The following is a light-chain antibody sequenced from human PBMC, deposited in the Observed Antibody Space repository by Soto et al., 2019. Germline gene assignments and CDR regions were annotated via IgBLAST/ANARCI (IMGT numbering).Light chain of an antibody. V-gene: IGLV1-36*01. CDR1: SFNIGDNA. CDR3: SAWDDTLNGFV. CDR2: YDD. J-gene: IGLJ1*01. Sequence: QSVLTQPPSMAEAPRQRVTISCSGSSFNIGDNAVNWYQQFPGKAPKLLIYYDDLLPSGVSDRFSGSKSGTSASLVISGLQSDDEADYYCSAWDDTLNGFVFGTGTKVTVL.